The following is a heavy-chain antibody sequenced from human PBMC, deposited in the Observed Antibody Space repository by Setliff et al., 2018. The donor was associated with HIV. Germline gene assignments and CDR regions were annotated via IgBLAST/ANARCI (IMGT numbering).Heavy chain of an antibody. J-gene: IGHJ4*02. CDR1: GYTFSSYS. CDR2: INHHGGST. V-gene: IGHV1-46*01. CDR3: ARLRPTAFFDY. D-gene: IGHD3-3*01. Sequence: ASVKVSCKASGYTFSSYSLHWVRQAPGQGLEWMGVINHHGGSTNYAQKFQGRVTMTRDTSTSTVYMELSSLRSDDTAVYYCARLRPTAFFDYWGQGTLVTVSS.